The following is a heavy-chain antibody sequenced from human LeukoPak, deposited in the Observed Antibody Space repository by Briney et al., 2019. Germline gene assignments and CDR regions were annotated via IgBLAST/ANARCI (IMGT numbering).Heavy chain of an antibody. CDR1: GGSISSSSYY. V-gene: IGHV4-39*01. CDR2: IYYSGST. CDR3: AKVSGPIVVVDYYYYYMDV. J-gene: IGHJ6*03. Sequence: NPSETLSLTCTVSGGSISSSSYYWGWIRQPPGKGLEWIGSIYYSGSTYYNPSLKSRVTISVDTSKNQFSLKLSSVTAADTAVYYCAKVSGPIVVVDYYYYYMDVWGKGTTVTVSS. D-gene: IGHD3-22*01.